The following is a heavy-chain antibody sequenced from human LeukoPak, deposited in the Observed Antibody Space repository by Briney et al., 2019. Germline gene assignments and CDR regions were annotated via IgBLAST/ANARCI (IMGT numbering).Heavy chain of an antibody. CDR1: GFTFGSYA. V-gene: IGHV3-23*01. CDR2: ISGSGSTT. CDR3: ARDETRRGCSGVTCYSDFDY. D-gene: IGHD2-15*01. Sequence: GGTLRLSCAASGFTFGSYAMSWVRQAPGKGLEWVSAISGSGSTTYYANSVKGRFTISRDNSKNTVSLQMNSLRAEDTAVYYCARDETRRGCSGVTCYSDFDYWGQGTLVTVSS. J-gene: IGHJ4*02.